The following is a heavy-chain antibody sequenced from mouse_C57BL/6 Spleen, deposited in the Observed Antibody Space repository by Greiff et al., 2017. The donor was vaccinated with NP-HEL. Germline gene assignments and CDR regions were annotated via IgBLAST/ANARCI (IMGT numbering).Heavy chain of an antibody. J-gene: IGHJ4*01. D-gene: IGHD5-1*01. Sequence: EVQLQESGPGLAKPSQTLSLTCSVTGYSITSYYWNWIRKFPGNKLEYMGYISYSGSTYYNPSLKSRISIIRNTSKNKYYLQLNSVTTEDTATYYGSMRNLRGAMDYWGQGTSVTVSS. V-gene: IGHV3-8*01. CDR2: ISYSGST. CDR1: GYSITSYY. CDR3: SMRNLRGAMDY.